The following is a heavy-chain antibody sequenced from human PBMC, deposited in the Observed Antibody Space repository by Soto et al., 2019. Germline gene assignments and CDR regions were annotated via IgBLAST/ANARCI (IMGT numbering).Heavy chain of an antibody. Sequence: PSGTLYLTCAVSGGTISIYYWTWIRQHPGKGLEWIGNIYNSGSTNYNPSRKSRVTVSVDTSRHQFSLKLSSVTAADTAMYYCASSYCSGDSCYWDYWGQGTLVTVSS. CDR1: GGTISIYY. D-gene: IGHD2-15*01. V-gene: IGHV4-59*01. CDR3: ASSYCSGDSCYWDY. CDR2: IYNSGST. J-gene: IGHJ4*02.